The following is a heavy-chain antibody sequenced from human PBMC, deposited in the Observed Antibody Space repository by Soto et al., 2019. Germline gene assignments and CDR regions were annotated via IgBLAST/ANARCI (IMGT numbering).Heavy chain of an antibody. V-gene: IGHV3-11*06. D-gene: IGHD4-17*01. CDR2: ISSSSGYT. CDR3: AKEYGRLDY. Sequence: NPGGSLRLSCAASGFTFSDYYMSWIRQAPGKGLEWVSYISSSSGYTNYADSVKGRFTISRDNAKNSLYLQMNSLRAEDTAVYYCAKEYGRLDYLGQGTLVTVSS. J-gene: IGHJ4*02. CDR1: GFTFSDYY.